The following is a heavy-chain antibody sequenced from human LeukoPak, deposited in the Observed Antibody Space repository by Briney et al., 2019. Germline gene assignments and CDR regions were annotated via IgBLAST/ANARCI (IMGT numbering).Heavy chain of an antibody. CDR2: ISSSGSTI. CDR3: ARAALNHLYYYGMDA. Sequence: GGSLRLSCAASGFTFSDYYMSWIRQAPGKGLEWVSYISSSGSTIYYADSVKGRFTISRDNAKNSLYLQMNSLRAEDTAVYYCARAALNHLYYYGMDAWGQGTTVTVSS. J-gene: IGHJ6*02. CDR1: GFTFSDYY. V-gene: IGHV3-11*01.